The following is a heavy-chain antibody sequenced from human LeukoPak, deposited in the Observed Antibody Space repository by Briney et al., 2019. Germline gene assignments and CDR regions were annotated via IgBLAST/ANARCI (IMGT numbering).Heavy chain of an antibody. J-gene: IGHJ5*02. D-gene: IGHD3-22*01. CDR3: ARVDYSYDSSGYHNWFDP. CDR2: IYYSGST. CDR1: GGSISSGDYY. V-gene: IGHV4-30-4*01. Sequence: PSETLSLTCTVSGGSISSGDYYWSWIRQPPGKGLEWIGYIYYSGSTYCNPSLKSRVTISVDTSKNQFSLKLGSVTAADTAVYYCARVDYSYDSSGYHNWFDPWGQGTLVTVSS.